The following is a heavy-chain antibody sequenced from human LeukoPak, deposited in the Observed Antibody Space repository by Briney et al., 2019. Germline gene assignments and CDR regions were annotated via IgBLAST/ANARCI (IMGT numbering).Heavy chain of an antibody. D-gene: IGHD6-19*01. V-gene: IGHV3-30*18. CDR2: ISYDGSNK. Sequence: GGSLRLSCAASGFTFSSYGMHWVRQAPGKGLEWVAVISYDGSNKYYADSVKGRFTISRDNSKNTLYLQMNSLRAEDTAVYCCAKGAVAGRPDNWFDPWGQGTLVTVSS. J-gene: IGHJ5*02. CDR1: GFTFSSYG. CDR3: AKGAVAGRPDNWFDP.